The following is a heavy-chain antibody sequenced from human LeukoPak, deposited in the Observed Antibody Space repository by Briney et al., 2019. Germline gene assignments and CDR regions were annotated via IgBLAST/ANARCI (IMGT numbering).Heavy chain of an antibody. D-gene: IGHD1-26*01. CDR3: ARGGVSGRYHQDAFDI. V-gene: IGHV3-20*01. CDR2: INWNGGST. J-gene: IGHJ3*02. Sequence: GGSLRLSCAASGFTFDDYGMSWVRQAPGKGLEWVSGINWNGGSTGYADSVKGRFTISRDNAKNSLYLQMNSLRAEDTALYHCARGGVSGRYHQDAFDIWGQGTMVTVSS. CDR1: GFTFDDYG.